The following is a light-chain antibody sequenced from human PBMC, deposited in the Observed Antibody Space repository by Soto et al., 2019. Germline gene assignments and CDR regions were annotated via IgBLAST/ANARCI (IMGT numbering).Light chain of an antibody. V-gene: IGLV1-44*01. CDR1: RSNIGGNT. Sequence: QSVLTQPPSASGTPGQRVTISCSGSRSNIGGNTVNWYQQLPGTAPKLLIYSNNQRPSGVPDRFSGSKSGTSASLAISGLQSEDEADYYCAAWDDSLNGVVFGAGTQLTVL. J-gene: IGLJ2*01. CDR2: SNN. CDR3: AAWDDSLNGVV.